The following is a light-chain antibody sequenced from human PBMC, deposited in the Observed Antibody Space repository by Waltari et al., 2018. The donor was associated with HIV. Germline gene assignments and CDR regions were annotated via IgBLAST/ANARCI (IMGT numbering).Light chain of an antibody. CDR2: GAS. Sequence: EIVLTQSPGTLSLSPGESATLSCRASQSVSSSYLAWYQQKPGQAPRLLIYGASSRATGIPDRFSGSGSGTDFTLTISRLEPEDFAVYYCQQYGSSPPGWTFGQGTKVEIK. CDR3: QQYGSSPPGWT. J-gene: IGKJ1*01. V-gene: IGKV3-20*01. CDR1: QSVSSSY.